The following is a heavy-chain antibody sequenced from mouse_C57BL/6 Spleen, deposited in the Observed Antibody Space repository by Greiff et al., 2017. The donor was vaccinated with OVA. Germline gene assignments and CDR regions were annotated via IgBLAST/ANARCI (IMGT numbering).Heavy chain of an antibody. J-gene: IGHJ4*01. CDR3: ARRGDRSYAMDY. V-gene: IGHV1-64*01. Sequence: HVQLQQPGAELVKPGASVTLSCKASGYTFTSYWMHWVKQRPGQGLEWIGMIHPNSGSTNYNEKFKSKATLTVDKSSSTAYMQLSSLTSEDSEVYYCARRGDRSYAMDYWGQGTSVTVSS. CDR2: IHPNSGST. CDR1: GYTFTSYW.